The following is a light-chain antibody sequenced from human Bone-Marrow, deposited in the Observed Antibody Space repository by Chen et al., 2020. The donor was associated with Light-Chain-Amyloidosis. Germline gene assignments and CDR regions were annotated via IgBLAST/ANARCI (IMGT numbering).Light chain of an antibody. V-gene: IGLV2-11*01. CDR1: SSDVGGYDF. J-gene: IGLJ1*01. Sequence: QAALTQPRSVSGSPGQSVSISCTGTSSDVGGYDFVSWYQKHPVKAPKLMIYDVSKRPSVVPDRFSGSESGNTASLTISGLQADDEAEYYCCSYAGSYSLYVFGSGTKVTVL. CDR3: CSYAGSYSLYV. CDR2: DVS.